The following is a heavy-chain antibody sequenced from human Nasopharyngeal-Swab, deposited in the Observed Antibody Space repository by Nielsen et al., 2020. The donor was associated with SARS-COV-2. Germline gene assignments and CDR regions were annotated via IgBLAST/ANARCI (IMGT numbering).Heavy chain of an antibody. Sequence: GESLKISCAASGFTVTSNYMSWVGQAPGRGLEWVAIIYKGGSTYYADSVRGGFTISRDYSKNKLYLQMTSLRAEDTAVYYCAGDQLTAYGYYYYIDVWGRGTTVTVSS. CDR1: GFTVTSNY. V-gene: IGHV3-66*01. D-gene: IGHD3-9*01. J-gene: IGHJ6*03. CDR3: AGDQLTAYGYYYYIDV. CDR2: IYKGGST.